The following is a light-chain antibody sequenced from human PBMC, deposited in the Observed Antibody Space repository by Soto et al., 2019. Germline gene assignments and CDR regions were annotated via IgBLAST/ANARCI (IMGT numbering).Light chain of an antibody. Sequence: QSVLTQPPSVSAAPGQDVTISCSGSTSNIGINDVAWYQQLPGTAPKLLLYENNKRPPGIPDRFSGSKSGTSATLGITGLQTGDEADYYCGAWDTSLNGGVFGGGTKLTVL. CDR3: GAWDTSLNGGV. V-gene: IGLV1-51*02. CDR2: ENN. CDR1: TSNIGIND. J-gene: IGLJ2*01.